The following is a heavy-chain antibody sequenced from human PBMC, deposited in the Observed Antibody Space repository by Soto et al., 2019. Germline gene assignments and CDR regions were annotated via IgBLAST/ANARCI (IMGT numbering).Heavy chain of an antibody. CDR1: GFTFSSYE. J-gene: IGHJ4*02. D-gene: IGHD5-18*01. V-gene: IGHV3-48*03. Sequence: GGSLRLSCAASGFTFSSYEMNWVRQAPGKGLEWVSCISTSGDTKYYADSVKGRFTISRDNAKNSLYLQMNSLRAEDTAVYYCARDGYSYGSPFDYWGQGTLVTVSS. CDR2: ISTSGDTK. CDR3: ARDGYSYGSPFDY.